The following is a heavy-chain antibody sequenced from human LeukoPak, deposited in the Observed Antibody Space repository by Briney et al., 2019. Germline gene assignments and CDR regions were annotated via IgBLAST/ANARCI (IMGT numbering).Heavy chain of an antibody. J-gene: IGHJ4*02. CDR3: AKGDRSGYDYFDY. V-gene: IGHV3-23*01. D-gene: IGHD3-22*01. CDR1: GFTFNSYG. Sequence: GGSLRLSCAASGFTFNSYGMNWVRQAPGKGLEWVSLISGSGGSTYYTDSVKGRFTISRDNSKNTVYLQMSSLRAEDTAVYYCAKGDRSGYDYFDYWGQGTLVTVSS. CDR2: ISGSGGST.